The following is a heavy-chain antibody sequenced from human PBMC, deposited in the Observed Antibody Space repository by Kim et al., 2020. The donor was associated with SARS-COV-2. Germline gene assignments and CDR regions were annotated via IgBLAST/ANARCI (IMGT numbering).Heavy chain of an antibody. D-gene: IGHD2-21*01. CDR2: INSDGSST. V-gene: IGHV3-74*01. J-gene: IGHJ5*02. CDR1: GFTFSSYW. CDR3: ARSANLFHKNWFDP. Sequence: GGSLRLSCAASGFTFSSYWMHWVRQAPGKGLVWVSRINSDGSSTSYADSVKGRFTISRDNAKNTLYLQMNSLRAEDTAVYYCARSANLFHKNWFDPWGQGTLVTVSS.